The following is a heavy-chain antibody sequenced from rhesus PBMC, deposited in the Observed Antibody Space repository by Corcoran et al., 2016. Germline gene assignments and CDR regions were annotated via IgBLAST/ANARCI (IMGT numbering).Heavy chain of an antibody. CDR3: ARFGAAADY. CDR2: VDPEDGEA. D-gene: IGHD6-25*01. V-gene: IGHV1-111*02. Sequence: VQLVQSGAEVKKPGASVNISCQASAYTFPDYYLHWVRQAPGKGLEWMGRVDPEDGEAIHAQKFQDRVTITADTSTDTADMELSSLRSEDTAVYYCARFGAAADYWGQGVLVTVSS. J-gene: IGHJ4*01. CDR1: AYTFPDYY.